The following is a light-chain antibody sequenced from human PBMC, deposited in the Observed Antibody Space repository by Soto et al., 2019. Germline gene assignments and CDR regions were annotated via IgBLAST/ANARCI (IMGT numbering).Light chain of an antibody. Sequence: EVVMRQSPATLSVSPGETATLSCRASQSVSNKLAWYQQRPGQAPRLLIYAADTRATGIPDRISGSGSGREFTLTISSLQSEDFAVYYCQQYNNWPPWTFGQGTKVEVK. V-gene: IGKV3-15*01. J-gene: IGKJ1*01. CDR2: AAD. CDR3: QQYNNWPPWT. CDR1: QSVSNK.